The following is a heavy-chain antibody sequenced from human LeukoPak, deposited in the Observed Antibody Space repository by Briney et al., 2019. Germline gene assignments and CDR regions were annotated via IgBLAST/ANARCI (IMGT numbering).Heavy chain of an antibody. Sequence: PSETLSLTCTVSGDSMSDSYWSWIRQPAGKGLEWIVRIYASGSTNYNPSLKSRVTISVDTSKNQFSLKLSSVTAADTAVYYCARLFPSYDYVWGSYRINAFDIWGQGTMVTVSS. V-gene: IGHV4-4*07. J-gene: IGHJ3*02. CDR1: GDSMSDSY. CDR3: ARLFPSYDYVWGSYRINAFDI. D-gene: IGHD3-16*02. CDR2: IYASGST.